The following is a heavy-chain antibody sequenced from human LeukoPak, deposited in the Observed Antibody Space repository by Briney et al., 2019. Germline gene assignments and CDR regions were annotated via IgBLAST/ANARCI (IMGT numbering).Heavy chain of an antibody. CDR2: IDHTGTT. CDR1: GYSISSIYY. Sequence: SETLTLTCAVSGYSISSIYYWGWIRRPPGKGLEWIGTIDHTGTTYYSPSLKSRVTMSVDTSKNQFSLNPNSVTAADTAFYYCARNGGYGKFDYWGQGTLVTVSS. V-gene: IGHV4-38-2*01. CDR3: ARNGGYGKFDY. J-gene: IGHJ4*02. D-gene: IGHD1-26*01.